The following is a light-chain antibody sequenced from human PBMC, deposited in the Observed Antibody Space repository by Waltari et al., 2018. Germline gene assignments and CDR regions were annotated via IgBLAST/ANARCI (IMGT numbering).Light chain of an antibody. V-gene: IGKV3-20*01. J-gene: IGKJ1*01. Sequence: FTQSPGTLSLSPGERATLSCRASQNIGTYLVWYQQKPGQDPRLLMYAASRRTTGIPDRFSGSGSGTDFSLTISRLEPEDFAVYYCQNHERLPATFGQGTKVEIK. CDR1: QNIGTY. CDR2: AAS. CDR3: QNHERLPAT.